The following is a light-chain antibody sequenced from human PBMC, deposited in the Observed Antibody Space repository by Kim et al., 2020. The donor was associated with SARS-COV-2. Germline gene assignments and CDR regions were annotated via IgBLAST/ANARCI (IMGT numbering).Light chain of an antibody. CDR2: EVT. Sequence: PGQSVTISCTGTSSDNCGYNYVSWYQQHPGKAPKLMIYEVTKRPSGVPDRFSGSKSGNTASLTVSGLQADDEADYYCSSYAGNTFVFGGGTKLAVL. CDR3: SSYAGNTFV. J-gene: IGLJ2*01. CDR1: SSDNCGYNY. V-gene: IGLV2-8*01.